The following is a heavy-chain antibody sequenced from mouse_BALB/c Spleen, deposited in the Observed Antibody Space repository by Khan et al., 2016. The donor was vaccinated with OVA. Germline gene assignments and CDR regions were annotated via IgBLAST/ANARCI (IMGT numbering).Heavy chain of an antibody. J-gene: IGHJ2*01. CDR2: ISYSGVT. V-gene: IGHV3-2*02. Sequence: EVKLVESGPGLVKPSQSLSLTCTVTGYSITSGYAWNWIRQFPGNKLEWMGYISYSGVTSYTPSLKSRISITRDTSKNQFFLQLNSVTTEDTATYYCARENYYGYYFDYWGQGTTLTVSS. CDR1: GYSITSGYA. CDR3: ARENYYGYYFDY. D-gene: IGHD1-1*01.